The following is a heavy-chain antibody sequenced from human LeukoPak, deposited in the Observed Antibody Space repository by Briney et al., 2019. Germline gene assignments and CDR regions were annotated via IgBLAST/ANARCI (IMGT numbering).Heavy chain of an antibody. CDR2: ISGSGGST. D-gene: IGHD3-22*01. CDR1: GFTFSSYA. CDR3: AKDPYYYDSSGYFHDLDY. Sequence: GGSLRFSCAASGFTFSSYAMSWVRQAPGKGLEWVSAISGSGGSTYYADSVKGRFTISRDNSKNTLYLQMNSLRAEDTAVYYCAKDPYYYDSSGYFHDLDYWGQGTLVTVSS. V-gene: IGHV3-23*01. J-gene: IGHJ4*02.